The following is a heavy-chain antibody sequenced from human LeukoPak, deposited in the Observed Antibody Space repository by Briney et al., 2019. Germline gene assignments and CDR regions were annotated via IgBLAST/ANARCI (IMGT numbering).Heavy chain of an antibody. CDR3: TTEYCSGGSCYSAFSPSTFDP. J-gene: IGHJ5*02. CDR2: IKSKTDGGTT. D-gene: IGHD2-15*01. V-gene: IGHV3-15*01. Sequence: PGGSLTLSCAASGFTFSNAWMSWVRQAPGKGLEWVGRIKSKTDGGTTDYAAPVKGRFTISRDDSKNTLYLQMNRLKSEDTAVYYCTTEYCSGGSCYSAFSPSTFDPWGQGTLVTVSS. CDR1: GFTFSNAW.